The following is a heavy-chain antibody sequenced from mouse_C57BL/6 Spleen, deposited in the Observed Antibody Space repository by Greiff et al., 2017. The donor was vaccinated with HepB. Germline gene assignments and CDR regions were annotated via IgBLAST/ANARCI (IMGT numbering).Heavy chain of an antibody. J-gene: IGHJ2*01. CDR2: IYPSDSET. D-gene: IGHD2-1*01. V-gene: IGHV1-61*01. CDR3: ARGFYYGNYAPVGY. CDR1: GYTFTSYW. Sequence: QVQLQQPGAELVRPGSSVKLSCKASGYTFTSYWMDWVKQRPGQGLEWIGNIYPSDSETPYNQTFKDKATLPVDKSSSTAYMQLSSLTSEDSAVYYCARGFYYGNYAPVGYWGQGTTLTVSS.